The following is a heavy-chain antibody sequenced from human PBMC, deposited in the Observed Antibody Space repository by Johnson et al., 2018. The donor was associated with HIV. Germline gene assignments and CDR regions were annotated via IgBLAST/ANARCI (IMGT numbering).Heavy chain of an antibody. J-gene: IGHJ3*01. Sequence: VQLVESGGGVVQPGRSLRLSCAASGFTFDDYAIHWVRQAPGKGLEWVSGISWNSGSIGYADSVKGRFTISRDNAKNTLYLHIKSLRSEGAALYLWSKDIGPVIAAPCTCGSTFDVWGQGTIVTVS. D-gene: IGHD6-13*01. CDR3: SKDIGPVIAAPCTCGSTFDV. CDR2: ISWNSGSI. CDR1: GFTFDDYA. V-gene: IGHV3-9*01.